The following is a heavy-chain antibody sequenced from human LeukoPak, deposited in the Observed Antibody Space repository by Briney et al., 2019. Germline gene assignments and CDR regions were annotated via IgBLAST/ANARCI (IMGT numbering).Heavy chain of an antibody. CDR2: IIPIFGTA. Sequence: SVKVSCKASGGTFSSYAISWVRQAPGQGLEWMGGIIPIFGTANYAQKFQGRVTITADESTSTAYMELSSLRSGDTAVYYCARTITTRPRNYDSSGYRNWALGYWGQGTLVTVSS. D-gene: IGHD3-22*01. V-gene: IGHV1-69*13. J-gene: IGHJ4*02. CDR1: GGTFSSYA. CDR3: ARTITTRPRNYDSSGYRNWALGY.